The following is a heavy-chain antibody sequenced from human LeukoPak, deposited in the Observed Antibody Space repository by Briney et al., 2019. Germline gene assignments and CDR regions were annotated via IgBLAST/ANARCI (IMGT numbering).Heavy chain of an antibody. CDR3: ASLRSLCSSSSGDFDY. V-gene: IGHV3-21*01. Sequence: GGSLILSCAASGFTFSSYSMNWVRQAPGKGLEWVSSISSSSSYIYYADSVKGRFTISRDNAKNSLYLQMNSLRAEDTAVYYCASLRSLCSSSSGDFDYWGQGTLVTVSS. D-gene: IGHD6-6*01. CDR2: ISSSSSYI. CDR1: GFTFSSYS. J-gene: IGHJ4*02.